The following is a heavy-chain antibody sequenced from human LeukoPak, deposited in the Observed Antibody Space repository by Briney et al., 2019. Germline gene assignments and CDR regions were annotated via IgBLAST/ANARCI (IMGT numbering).Heavy chain of an antibody. Sequence: GGSLRLSCAASGFTFSSYWMHWVRQAPGKGLVWVSRINSDGSSTSYADSVRGRFTISRDNAKNTLYLQMNSLRDEDTAVYYCARGHSSGWSAFDYWGQGTLVTVSS. CDR3: ARGHSSGWSAFDY. D-gene: IGHD6-19*01. CDR2: INSDGSST. V-gene: IGHV3-74*01. CDR1: GFTFSSYW. J-gene: IGHJ4*02.